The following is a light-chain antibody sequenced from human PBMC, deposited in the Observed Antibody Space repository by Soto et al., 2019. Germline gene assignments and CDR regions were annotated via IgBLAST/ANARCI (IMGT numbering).Light chain of an antibody. Sequence: IQLTQSPSSLSASVGDRVIITCRASQDLYSYLVWYQQKPGKAPTLLIYGASTLQTGVPSRFSGSGSGTEYTLTISSLQPEDFATYYCQQSTFSPYTFGQGTKLEI. J-gene: IGKJ2*01. CDR2: GAS. CDR3: QQSTFSPYT. CDR1: QDLYSY. V-gene: IGKV1-9*01.